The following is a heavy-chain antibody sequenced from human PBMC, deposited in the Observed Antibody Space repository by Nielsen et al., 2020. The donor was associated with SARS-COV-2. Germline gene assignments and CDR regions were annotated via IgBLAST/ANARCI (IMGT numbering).Heavy chain of an antibody. CDR3: AGSLLDYYGMDV. J-gene: IGHJ6*02. V-gene: IGHV3-30-3*01. Sequence: GESLKISCAASGFSFIDYTMNWVRQAPGKGLEWVTTISHDGSNGYYADSVKGRFTISRDNSKNTLYLQMNSLRAEDTAVYYCAGSLLDYYGMDVWGQGTTVTVSS. CDR2: ISHDGSNG. D-gene: IGHD2-15*01. CDR1: GFSFIDYT.